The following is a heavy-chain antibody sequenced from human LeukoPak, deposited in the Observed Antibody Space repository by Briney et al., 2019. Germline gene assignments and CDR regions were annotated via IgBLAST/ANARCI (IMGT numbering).Heavy chain of an antibody. CDR3: ARYGLVEFRNAFQY. CDR1: GASITTTNFW. CDR2: IHDRGSD. J-gene: IGHJ1*01. Sequence: SETLSLTCSVSGASITTTNFWWTWIRQSPGRGLEWIGYIHDRGSDKYNPALESRATLSVDTSKNQFSLKLNSVTAADTAVYCCARYGLVEFRNAFQYWGQGILVSVSS. V-gene: IGHV4-61*01. D-gene: IGHD6-6*01.